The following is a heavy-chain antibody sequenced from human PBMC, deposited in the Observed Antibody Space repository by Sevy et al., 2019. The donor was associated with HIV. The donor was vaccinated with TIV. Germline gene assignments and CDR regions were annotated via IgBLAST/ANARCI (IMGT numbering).Heavy chain of an antibody. CDR1: GDTFSTYG. V-gene: IGHV1-69*01. D-gene: IGHD6-19*01. CDR3: ARGGGNGWYYFDY. J-gene: IGHJ4*02. CDR2: IIPIFGTV. Sequence: SCKASGDTFSTYGISWVRQAPGQGPEWMGGIIPIFGTVNYAQKFQGRVTITADEDTKTAYMELSSLSPEDTAVYYCARGGGNGWYYFDYWGQETLVTVSS.